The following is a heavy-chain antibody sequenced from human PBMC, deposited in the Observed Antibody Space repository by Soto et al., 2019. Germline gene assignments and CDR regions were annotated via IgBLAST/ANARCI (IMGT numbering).Heavy chain of an antibody. V-gene: IGHV4-34*01. CDR3: ASVKGYGTNGVCSAELLDY. CDR1: GGSFSGYY. J-gene: IGHJ4*02. D-gene: IGHD2-8*01. Sequence: QVQLQQWGAGLLKPSETLSLTCAVYGGSFSGYYWSWIRQPPGKGLEWIGEINHSGSTNYNPSLKSRVTISVDTSKNQFSLKLSSVTAADTAVYYCASVKGYGTNGVCSAELLDYWGQGTLVTVSS. CDR2: INHSGST.